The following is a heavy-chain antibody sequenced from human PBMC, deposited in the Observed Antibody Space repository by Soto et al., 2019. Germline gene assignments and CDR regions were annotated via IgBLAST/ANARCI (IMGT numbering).Heavy chain of an antibody. CDR3: AKNPGYCTNGVCYTPSYYYYYYMDV. D-gene: IGHD2-8*01. J-gene: IGHJ6*03. CDR2: ISGSGGST. V-gene: IGHV3-23*01. Sequence: GGSLRLSCAASGFTFSSYAMSWVRQAPGKGLEWVSAISGSGGSTYYADSVKGRFTISRDNSKNTLYLQMNSLRAEDTAVYYCAKNPGYCTNGVCYTPSYYYYYYMDVWGKGTTVTVSS. CDR1: GFTFSSYA.